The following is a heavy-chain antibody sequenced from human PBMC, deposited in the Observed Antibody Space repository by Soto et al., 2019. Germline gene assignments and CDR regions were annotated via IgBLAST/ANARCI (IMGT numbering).Heavy chain of an antibody. Sequence: KVSCKASGGTFSSYAISWVRQAPGQGLEWMGGIIPIFGTANYAQKFQGRVTITADESTSTAYMELSSLRSEDTAVYYCARDRYCSGGSCTRGNYYYGMDVWGQGTTVTVSS. D-gene: IGHD2-15*01. CDR2: IIPIFGTA. J-gene: IGHJ6*02. CDR1: GGTFSSYA. V-gene: IGHV1-69*01. CDR3: ARDRYCSGGSCTRGNYYYGMDV.